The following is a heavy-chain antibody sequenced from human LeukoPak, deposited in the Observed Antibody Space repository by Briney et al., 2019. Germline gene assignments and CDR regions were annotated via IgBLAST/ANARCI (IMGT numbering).Heavy chain of an antibody. CDR1: GGSFSGYY. CDR3: ARGRGNYYDSSGYHPGGY. CDR2: INHSGST. D-gene: IGHD3-22*01. J-gene: IGHJ4*02. V-gene: IGHV4-34*01. Sequence: PSETLSLTCAVYGGSFSGYYWSWIRQPPGKGLEWIGEINHSGSTNYNPSLKSRVTISVDTSKNQFSLKLGSVTAADTAVYYCARGRGNYYDSSGYHPGGYWGQGTLVTVSS.